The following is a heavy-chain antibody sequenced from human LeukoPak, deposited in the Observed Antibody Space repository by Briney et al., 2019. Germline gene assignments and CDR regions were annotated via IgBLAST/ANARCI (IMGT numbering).Heavy chain of an antibody. D-gene: IGHD3-22*01. Sequence: GGSLRLSCAASGFTFSSYAMSWVRQAPGKGLEWVSAISGSGGSTYYADSVKGRFTISRDNSKNTLYLQMNSLRAENTAVYYCAKDLTADMIVVVIPVDYWGQGTLVTVSS. CDR1: GFTFSSYA. V-gene: IGHV3-23*01. CDR2: ISGSGGST. J-gene: IGHJ4*02. CDR3: AKDLTADMIVVVIPVDY.